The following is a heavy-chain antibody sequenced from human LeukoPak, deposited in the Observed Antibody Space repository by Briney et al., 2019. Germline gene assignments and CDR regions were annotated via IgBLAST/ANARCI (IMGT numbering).Heavy chain of an antibody. D-gene: IGHD3-3*01. Sequence: ASVKVSCKASGYTFTSYGISWVRQAPGQGLEWMGWISAYNGNTNYAQKLQGRVTMTTDTSTSTAYMELRSLRSDDTAVYYCARDLQYYDFWSGYSPDYYIDVWGKGTTVTVSS. CDR2: ISAYNGNT. CDR3: ARDLQYYDFWSGYSPDYYIDV. CDR1: GYTFTSYG. V-gene: IGHV1-18*01. J-gene: IGHJ6*03.